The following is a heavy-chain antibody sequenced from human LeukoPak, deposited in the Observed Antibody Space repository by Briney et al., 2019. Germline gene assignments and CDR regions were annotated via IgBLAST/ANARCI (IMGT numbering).Heavy chain of an antibody. J-gene: IGHJ5*02. CDR1: GFTVSNNY. V-gene: IGHV3-33*08. CDR2: IWYDGSNK. CDR3: ARGVGWP. D-gene: IGHD6-19*01. Sequence: GGSLRLSCAASGFTVSNNYMSWVRQAPGKGLEWVAVIWYDGSNKYYADSVKGRFTISRDNSKNTLYLQMNSLRAEDTAVYYCARGVGWPWGQGTLVTVSS.